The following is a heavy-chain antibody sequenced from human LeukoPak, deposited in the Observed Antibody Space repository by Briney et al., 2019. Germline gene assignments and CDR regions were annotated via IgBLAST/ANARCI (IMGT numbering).Heavy chain of an antibody. Sequence: NTSETLSLTCAVSGGSISSYYWSWIRQPPGKGLEWLGYIYYTGSTDYNPSLKSRVTISVDTSKNQFSLKLSSVTAADTAVYYCARALGGSRFGELRYFDYWGQGNLVTVSA. D-gene: IGHD3-10*01. CDR2: IYYTGST. V-gene: IGHV4-59*01. CDR1: GGSISSYY. CDR3: ARALGGSRFGELRYFDY. J-gene: IGHJ4*02.